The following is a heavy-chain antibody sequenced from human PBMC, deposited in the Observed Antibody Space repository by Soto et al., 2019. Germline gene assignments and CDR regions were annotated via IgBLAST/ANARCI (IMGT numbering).Heavy chain of an antibody. V-gene: IGHV4-31*03. D-gene: IGHD5-12*01. CDR2: IYYSGGT. CDR3: ASNDSGYADYMDV. CDR1: GGSISRGGHY. Sequence: QVQLQESGPGLVKPSQTLSLTCTVSGGSISRGGHYWSWIRQHPGKGLEWIGYIYYSGGTYYTASRKSRGTILVETSGNQSYLRLSSVTDADSAGYYCASNDSGYADYMDVWGKGTTVSVSS. J-gene: IGHJ6*03.